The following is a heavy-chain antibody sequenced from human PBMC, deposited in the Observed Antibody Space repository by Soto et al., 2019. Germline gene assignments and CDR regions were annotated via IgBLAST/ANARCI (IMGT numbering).Heavy chain of an antibody. CDR1: EFTISNYG. CDR3: ARNGPLYFDEYGPRFES. CDR2: IWYDGSKK. Sequence: VRPLRLPYTASEFTISNYGMHCILQAPGKGLELVAVIWYDGSKKYDADPVKGRFTISRDNSKTTLYLQVTSLRAEDTAVYYCARNGPLYFDEYGPRFESWGQGHLVTVFS. V-gene: IGHV3-33*01. D-gene: IGHD4-17*01. J-gene: IGHJ4*02.